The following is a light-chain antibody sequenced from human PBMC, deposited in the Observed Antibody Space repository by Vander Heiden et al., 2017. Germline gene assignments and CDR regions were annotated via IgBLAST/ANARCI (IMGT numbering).Light chain of an antibody. V-gene: IGLV3-25*03. J-gene: IGLJ2*01. CDR2: EDS. CDR3: QSADSSGTLVV. CDR1: ALPKQY. Sequence: SYELTQPPSVPVSPGQTARITCSGDALPKQYAYWYQQKPGQAPVLVIYEDSERPSGIPERFSGSSSGTTVTLTISGVQAEDEADYYCQSADSSGTLVVFGGGTKLTVL.